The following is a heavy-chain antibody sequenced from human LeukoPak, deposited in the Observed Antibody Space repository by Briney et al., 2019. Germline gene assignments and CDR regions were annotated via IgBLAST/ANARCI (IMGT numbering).Heavy chain of an antibody. Sequence: GGSLRLSCAASGFTFSSYSMNWVRQAPGKGLEWVSAISGSGGSTYYADSVKGRFTISRDNSKNTLYLQMNSLRAEDTAVYYCARGQGGGGTFDYWGQGTLVTVSS. D-gene: IGHD1-1*01. CDR2: ISGSGGST. J-gene: IGHJ4*02. V-gene: IGHV3-23*01. CDR1: GFTFSSYS. CDR3: ARGQGGGGTFDY.